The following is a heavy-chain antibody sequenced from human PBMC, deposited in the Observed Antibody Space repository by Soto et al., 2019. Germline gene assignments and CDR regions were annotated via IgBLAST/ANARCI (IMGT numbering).Heavy chain of an antibody. V-gene: IGHV4-59*01. CDR3: ARMIVDDAFDL. D-gene: IGHD3-22*01. CDR1: GASISSYY. CDR2: IYYSGST. J-gene: IGHJ3*01. Sequence: QVQLQESGPGLVKPSETLSLTCTVSGASISSYYWSWIRQPPGKGLEWIGYIYYSGSTNYNPSLKSRVTISVDTSQTQFSLTLSSVTAADTAVFYCARMIVDDAFDLWGQGTMVTVSS.